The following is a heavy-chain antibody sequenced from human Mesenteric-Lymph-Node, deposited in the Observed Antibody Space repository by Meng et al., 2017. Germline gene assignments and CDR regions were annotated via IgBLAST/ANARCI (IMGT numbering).Heavy chain of an antibody. Sequence: QGPVQESGPGRVKPSQTLSLTCTVSGGSINSGDYYWSWIRQPPGKGLEWIGYIYYTGSTYYNPSLKSRVTISMDTSKNQFSLRLSSVTAADTAVYYCARNYYFDYWGQGTLVTVSS. CDR2: IYYTGST. CDR3: ARNYYFDY. J-gene: IGHJ4*02. V-gene: IGHV4-30-4*01. CDR1: GGSINSGDYY.